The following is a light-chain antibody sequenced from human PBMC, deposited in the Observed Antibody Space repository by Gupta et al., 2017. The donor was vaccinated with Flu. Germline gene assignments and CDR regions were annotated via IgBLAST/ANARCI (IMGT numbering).Light chain of an antibody. J-gene: IGKJ2*01. CDR3: QHCRNWPVT. Sequence: IVLTQSPATLSLSPGERATLSCRASQSASSYLAWYQQKPGQAPRLLIDDASNRATGIPARGSGRGSGTDVTRTSSSLGPEDGAVSFCQHCRNWPVTFGQGTKLEIK. CDR2: DAS. V-gene: IGKV3-11*01. CDR1: QSASSY.